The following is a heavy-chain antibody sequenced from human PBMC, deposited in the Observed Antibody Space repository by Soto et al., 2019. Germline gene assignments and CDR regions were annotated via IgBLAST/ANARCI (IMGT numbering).Heavy chain of an antibody. CDR1: GGSISSGGYY. Sequence: LSLTCTVSGGSISSGGYYWSWIRQHPGKGLEWIGYIYYSGSTYYNPSLKSRVTISVDTSKNQFSLKLSSVTAADTAVYYCARDCGGDCYSTLWNAFDIWGQGTMVTVSS. CDR3: ARDCGGDCYSTLWNAFDI. J-gene: IGHJ3*02. CDR2: IYYSGST. V-gene: IGHV4-31*03. D-gene: IGHD2-21*02.